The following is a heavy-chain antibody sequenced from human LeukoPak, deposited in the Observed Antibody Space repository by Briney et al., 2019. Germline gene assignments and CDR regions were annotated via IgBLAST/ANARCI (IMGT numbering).Heavy chain of an antibody. CDR3: ARVLRSFSFDY. J-gene: IGHJ4*02. CDR2: IYHSGST. D-gene: IGHD2-15*01. V-gene: IGHV4-38-2*02. CDR1: GYSISSGYY. Sequence: TSETLSLTCTVSGYSISSGYYWGWIRQPPGQGLEWIGSIYHSGSTYYNPSLKSRVTISVDTSKNQFSLKLSSVTAADTAVYYCARVLRSFSFDYWGQGTLATVSS.